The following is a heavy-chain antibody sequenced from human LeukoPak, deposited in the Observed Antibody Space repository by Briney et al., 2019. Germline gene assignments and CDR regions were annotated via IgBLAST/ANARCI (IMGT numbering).Heavy chain of an antibody. CDR1: GFDFSIHA. J-gene: IGHJ3*02. CDR2: IGSADKT. Sequence: GGSLRLSCEASGFDFSIHAMSWVRQAPGKGLEWVSTIGSADKTYYADSVKGRFTISRDDSKNTLYLQMSSLRVEDTALYFFAKDYVNRNGVYDPFDMWGQGTRVTVSS. V-gene: IGHV3-23*01. D-gene: IGHD3-10*02. CDR3: AKDYVNRNGVYDPFDM.